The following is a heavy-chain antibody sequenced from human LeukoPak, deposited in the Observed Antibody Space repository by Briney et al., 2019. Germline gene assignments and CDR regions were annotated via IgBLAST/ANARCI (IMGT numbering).Heavy chain of an antibody. Sequence: PSETLSLTCAVSGGSISSGGYSWSWIRQPPGKGLEWIGYIYYSGSTYYNPSLKSRVTISVDTSKNQFSLKLSSVTAADTAVYYCARAIEVGAMTPFDYWGQGTLVTVSS. CDR3: ARAIEVGAMTPFDY. CDR1: GGSISSGGYS. V-gene: IGHV4-30-4*07. CDR2: IYYSGST. D-gene: IGHD1-26*01. J-gene: IGHJ4*02.